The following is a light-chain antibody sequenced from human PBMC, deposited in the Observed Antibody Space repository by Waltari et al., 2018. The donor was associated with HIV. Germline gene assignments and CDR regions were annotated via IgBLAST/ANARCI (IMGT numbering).Light chain of an antibody. CDR2: RDN. J-gene: IGLJ3*02. Sequence: SYELTQPLSVSVALGQTARIICRGDNIGSKNVHWYQQRPGQAPVLVIYRDNNRPSGIPERFSGSKSGNTATLTISRAQAGDEADYHCQLWDRSTGVFGGGTKLTVL. CDR3: QLWDRSTGV. CDR1: NIGSKN. V-gene: IGLV3-9*01.